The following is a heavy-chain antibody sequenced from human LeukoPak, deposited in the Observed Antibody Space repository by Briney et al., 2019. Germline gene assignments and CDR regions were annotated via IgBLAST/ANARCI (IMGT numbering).Heavy chain of an antibody. CDR1: GFTFSGSA. CDR2: IRSKANSYAT. Sequence: PGGSLKLSCAASGFTFSGSAMHWVRQASGKGLEWVGRIRSKANSYATAYAASVKGRFIISRDDSKNTAYLQMNSLKTEDTAVYYCTRHSTEPTYYDFWSGYYTGSGYWGQGTLVTVSS. J-gene: IGHJ4*02. D-gene: IGHD3-3*01. V-gene: IGHV3-73*01. CDR3: TRHSTEPTYYDFWSGYYTGSGY.